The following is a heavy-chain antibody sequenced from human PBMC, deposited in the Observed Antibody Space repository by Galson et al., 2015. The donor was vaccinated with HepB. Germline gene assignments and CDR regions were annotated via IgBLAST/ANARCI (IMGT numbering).Heavy chain of an antibody. Sequence: SETLSLTCTVSGASINSSGYYWGWIRQPPGQGPEWIATIYYNGDTYYNPSLQSRVTILVDTSKKQFSLKLSSVTAADTAVYYCARHLRRGGRWIVVLAAPLEFWGPGTLVTVSS. V-gene: IGHV4-39*01. D-gene: IGHD2-15*01. J-gene: IGHJ4*02. CDR2: IYYNGDT. CDR1: GASINSSGYY. CDR3: ARHLRRGGRWIVVLAAPLEF.